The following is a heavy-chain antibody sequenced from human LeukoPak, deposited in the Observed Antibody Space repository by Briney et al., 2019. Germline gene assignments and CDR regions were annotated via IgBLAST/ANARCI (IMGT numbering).Heavy chain of an antibody. D-gene: IGHD2-15*01. Sequence: PSETLSLTCTVSGGSISSYYWSWIRQPPGKGLEWIGYIYYSGSTNYNPSLKSRVTISVDTSKNQFSLKLSSVTAADTAVYYCARAECSGGSCYIVYWGQGTLVTVSS. CDR2: IYYSGST. CDR1: GGSISSYY. J-gene: IGHJ4*02. CDR3: ARAECSGGSCYIVY. V-gene: IGHV4-59*01.